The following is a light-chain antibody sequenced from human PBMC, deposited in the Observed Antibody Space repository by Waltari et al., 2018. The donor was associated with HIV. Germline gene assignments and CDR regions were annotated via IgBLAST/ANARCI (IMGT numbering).Light chain of an antibody. V-gene: IGLV1-47*01. CDR3: SAWDDNLNGL. J-gene: IGLJ3*02. CDR2: RND. CDR1: SSNIGSNY. Sequence: QSVLTQPPSASGTPGQRVTISCSGSSSNIGSNYVYWYHQLPGSAPKLLIYRNDQRPSGVPDRFSGSQSGTSASLAISRLQSEDEADYYCSAWDDNLNGLFGGGTKLTVL.